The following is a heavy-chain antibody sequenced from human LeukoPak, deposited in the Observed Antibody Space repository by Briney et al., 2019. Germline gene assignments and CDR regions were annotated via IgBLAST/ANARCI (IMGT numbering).Heavy chain of an antibody. CDR3: AAYYYDSSGYYPNDAFDI. CDR2: IIPIFGTA. CDR1: GGTFSSYA. D-gene: IGHD3-22*01. V-gene: IGHV1-69*13. J-gene: IGHJ3*02. Sequence: ASVKVSCKASGGTFSSYAISWVRQAPGQGLEWMGGIIPIFGTANYAQKFQDRVTITADESTSTAYMELSSLRSEDTAVYYCAAYYYDSSGYYPNDAFDIWGQGTMVTVSS.